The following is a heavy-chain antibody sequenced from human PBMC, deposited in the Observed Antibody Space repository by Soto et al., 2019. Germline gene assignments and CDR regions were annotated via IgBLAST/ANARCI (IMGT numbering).Heavy chain of an antibody. Sequence: GASVKVSCKASGYTFTGYYMHWVRQAPGQGLEWMGWINPNSGGTNYAQKFQGWVTMTRDTSISTAYMELSRLRSDDTAVYYCARAGSGSYYTNWFDPWGQGTLVTV. CDR2: INPNSGGT. CDR3: ARAGSGSYYTNWFDP. D-gene: IGHD3-10*01. V-gene: IGHV1-2*04. J-gene: IGHJ5*02. CDR1: GYTFTGYY.